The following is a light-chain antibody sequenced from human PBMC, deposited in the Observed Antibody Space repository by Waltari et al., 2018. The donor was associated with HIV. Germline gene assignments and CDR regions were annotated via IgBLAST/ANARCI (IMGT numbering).Light chain of an antibody. CDR2: DNN. CDR3: GTWDPRLSAGV. J-gene: IGLJ3*02. CDR1: YDH. Sequence: QSVLTQPPSVYAAPGHQVTISCSGSYDHVSWYQHVPGAAPKLLIYDNNKRPSGIPDRFSGSKSGTSATLGITGLQTGDEADYYCGTWDPRLSAGVFGGGTKLTVL. V-gene: IGLV1-51*01.